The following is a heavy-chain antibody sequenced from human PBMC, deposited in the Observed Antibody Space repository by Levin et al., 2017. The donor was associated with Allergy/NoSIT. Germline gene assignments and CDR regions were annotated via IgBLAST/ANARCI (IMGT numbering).Heavy chain of an antibody. J-gene: IGHJ4*02. V-gene: IGHV3-33*01. Sequence: GGSLRLSCSASGFTFSDYGLHWLRQAPGKGLEWVAIMWYDGSNQYYSDAVKGRFTISRDNSKNMVFLQMTSLRADDTAVYYCAREKSGFYSYWGQGTLVTVSS. CDR1: GFTFSDYG. CDR2: MWYDGSNQ. D-gene: IGHD3-22*01. CDR3: AREKSGFYSY.